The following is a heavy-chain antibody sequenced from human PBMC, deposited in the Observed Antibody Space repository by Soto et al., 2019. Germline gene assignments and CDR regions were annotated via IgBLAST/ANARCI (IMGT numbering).Heavy chain of an antibody. CDR2: IYYSGST. CDR3: ARFVRVSRVRGVLNFCDY. Sequence: SETLSLTCTVSGGSISSYYWSWIRQPPGKGLEWIGYIYYSGSTNYNPSLKSRVTISVDTSKNQFSLKLSSVTAADTSVYYCARFVRVSRVRGVLNFCDYGGRRTLAPVSS. V-gene: IGHV4-59*01. D-gene: IGHD3-10*01. J-gene: IGHJ4*02. CDR1: GGSISSYY.